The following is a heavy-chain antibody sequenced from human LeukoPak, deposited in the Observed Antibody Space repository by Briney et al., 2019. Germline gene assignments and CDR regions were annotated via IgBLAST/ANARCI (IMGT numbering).Heavy chain of an antibody. J-gene: IGHJ5*02. CDR1: GGSISSGGYY. Sequence: PSETLSLTCTVSGGSISSGGYYWSWIRQHPGKGLEWIGYIYYSGSTYYNPSLKSRVTISVDTSKNQFSLKLSSVTAADTAVYYCARSRGSSSWYNWFDPWGQGTLVAVSS. D-gene: IGHD6-13*01. V-gene: IGHV4-31*03. CDR2: IYYSGST. CDR3: ARSRGSSSWYNWFDP.